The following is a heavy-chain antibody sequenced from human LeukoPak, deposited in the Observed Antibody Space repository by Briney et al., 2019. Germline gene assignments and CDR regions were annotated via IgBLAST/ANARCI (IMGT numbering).Heavy chain of an antibody. Sequence: PGGSLRLSCVASGFIFSSYTMNWVRQAPGKGLEWVSSISISSTYINYADSVKGRFTTSRDNAWNSLYLQMDNLRAEDTAVYYCVRDMWGTYYFDCGGQGTVVTVPS. CDR2: ISISSTYI. J-gene: IGHJ4*02. D-gene: IGHD1-14*01. CDR3: VRDMWGTYYFDC. V-gene: IGHV3-21*06. CDR1: GFIFSSYT.